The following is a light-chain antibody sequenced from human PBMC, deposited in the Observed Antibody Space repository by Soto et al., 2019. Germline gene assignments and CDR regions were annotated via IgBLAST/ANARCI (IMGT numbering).Light chain of an antibody. V-gene: IGKV1-5*03. CDR1: ESISRW. J-gene: IGKJ1*01. Sequence: GSRGTIAYRASESISRWLAWYQQKPGKAPKLLIYKASTLKSGVPSRFSGSGAVTEFTLSSCSLPPDNFGSYYWQQYICYAAELGQGTKVDIK. CDR3: QQYICYAAE. CDR2: KAS.